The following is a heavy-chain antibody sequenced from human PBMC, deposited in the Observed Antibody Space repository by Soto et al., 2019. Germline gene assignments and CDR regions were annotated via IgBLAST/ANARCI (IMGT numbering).Heavy chain of an antibody. J-gene: IGHJ5*02. CDR2: IIPIFGTA. CDR3: ARNGFAAMAKYNWFDP. CDR1: GGTFSSYA. V-gene: IGHV1-69*01. D-gene: IGHD5-18*01. Sequence: QVQLVQSGAEVKKPGSSVKVSCKASGGTFSSYAISWVRQAPGQGLEWMGGIIPIFGTANYAQKFQGRVTITADESMSTAYMELSSLRSEDTAVYYCARNGFAAMAKYNWFDPWGQGTLVTVSS.